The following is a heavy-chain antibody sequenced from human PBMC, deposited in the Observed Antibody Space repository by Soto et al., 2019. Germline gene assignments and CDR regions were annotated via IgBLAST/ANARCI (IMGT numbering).Heavy chain of an antibody. CDR2: ISSRSSNI. V-gene: IGHV3-21*04. D-gene: IGHD3-3*01. Sequence: PGGSLRLSCAASGFTFSSYSMNWVRQAPGKGLEWVSSISSRSSNIYYADSVKGRFTISRDNSKNTLYLQMNSLRAEDTAVYYCAKDLGGMEWLLFGGPYDYWGQGTLVTVSS. CDR3: AKDLGGMEWLLFGGPYDY. CDR1: GFTFSSYS. J-gene: IGHJ4*02.